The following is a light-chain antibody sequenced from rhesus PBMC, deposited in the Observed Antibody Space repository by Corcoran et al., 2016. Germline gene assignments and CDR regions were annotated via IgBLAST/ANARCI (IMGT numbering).Light chain of an antibody. CDR2: GAS. Sequence: QAILTQSPATLSLSPGERATLSCRASQSVSSYLAWYQQKTGQAPRLLIYGASSRAPGIPDRFSGSGDGTDFTLTISSLEPEDVGVYHCYQHSSGYFTFGPGTKLDIK. CDR3: YQHSSGYFT. CDR1: QSVSSY. J-gene: IGKJ3*01. V-gene: IGKV3-10*01.